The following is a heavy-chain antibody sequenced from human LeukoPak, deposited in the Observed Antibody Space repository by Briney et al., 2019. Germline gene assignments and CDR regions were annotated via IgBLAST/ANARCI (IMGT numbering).Heavy chain of an antibody. V-gene: IGHV3-21*01. CDR3: ARDRSVIVVPDAFDI. J-gene: IGHJ3*02. CDR2: ISSSSSYI. D-gene: IGHD3-22*01. CDR1: GFTFSSYS. Sequence: GGSLRLSCAASGFTFSSYSMNWVRQAPGKGLEWVSSISSSSSYIYYADPVKGRFTISRDNAKNALYLQMNSLRAEDTAVYYCARDRSVIVVPDAFDIWGQGTMVTVSS.